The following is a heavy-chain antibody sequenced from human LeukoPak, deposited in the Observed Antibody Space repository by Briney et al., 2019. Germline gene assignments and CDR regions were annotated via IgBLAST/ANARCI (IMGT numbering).Heavy chain of an antibody. CDR3: ARGRGYSYIHDIYFDY. CDR1: GFTVSSNY. Sequence: GGSLRLSCAASGFTVSSNYMSWVRQAPGKGLEWVSVICSGGSTYYADSVKGRFTISRDNSKNTLYLQMNSLRAEDTAVYYCARGRGYSYIHDIYFDYWGQGTLVTVSS. CDR2: ICSGGST. J-gene: IGHJ4*02. V-gene: IGHV3-53*01. D-gene: IGHD5-18*01.